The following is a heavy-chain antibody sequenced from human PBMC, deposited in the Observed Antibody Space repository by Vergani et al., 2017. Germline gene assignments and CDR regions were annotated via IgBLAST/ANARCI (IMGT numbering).Heavy chain of an antibody. J-gene: IGHJ2*01. V-gene: IGHV4-39*01. CDR2: IYNSGNG. Sequence: QMQLQESGPGLVKASETLSLTCTVSGDSIISRSYYWGWIRQTPGKGLEWIGSIYNSGNGDSSSSLKSRVTISADTSKNQFSLRLTSVTAADTAVYYCASGKYYSDSTSHFRGRYFDVWVRGTLVTVPS. D-gene: IGHD3-16*01. CDR3: ASGKYYSDSTSHFRGRYFDV. CDR1: GDSIISRSYY.